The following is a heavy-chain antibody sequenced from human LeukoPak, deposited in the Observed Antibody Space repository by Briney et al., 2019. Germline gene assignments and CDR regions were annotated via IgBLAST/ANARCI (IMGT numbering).Heavy chain of an antibody. V-gene: IGHV1-69*05. D-gene: IGHD5-24*01. J-gene: IGHJ4*02. CDR1: GYTFTGYY. CDR2: IIPIFGTA. CDR3: ARARGRWLQFGFDY. Sequence: SVKVSCKASGYTFTGYYMHWVRQAPGQGLEWMGGIIPIFGTANYAQKFQGRVTITTDESTSTAYMELSSLRSEDTAVYYCARARGRWLQFGFDYWGQGTLVTVSS.